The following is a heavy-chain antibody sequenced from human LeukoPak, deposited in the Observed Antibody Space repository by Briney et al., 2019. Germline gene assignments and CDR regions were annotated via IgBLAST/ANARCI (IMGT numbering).Heavy chain of an antibody. Sequence: ASVKVSCXVSGHTFTDYYMHWVQQAHGKGLDWMELVDPEDGETIYAEKFQGRVTITADTSTDTAYMELSSLRSEDTAVYYCATEKSAGFDYWGQGTLVTVSS. CDR2: VDPEDGET. V-gene: IGHV1-69-2*01. CDR1: GHTFTDYY. J-gene: IGHJ4*02. CDR3: ATEKSAGFDY.